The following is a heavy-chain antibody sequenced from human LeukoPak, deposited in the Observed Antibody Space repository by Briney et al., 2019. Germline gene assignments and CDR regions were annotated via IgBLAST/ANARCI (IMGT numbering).Heavy chain of an antibody. CDR3: AKDIRATSVAGTSGFDY. CDR2: ISWNSGTI. D-gene: IGHD6-19*01. J-gene: IGHJ4*02. V-gene: IGHV3-9*01. CDR1: GFTFDDYA. Sequence: PGGSLRLSCAASGFTFDDYAMHWVRQAPGKGLEWVSGISWNSGTIYYADSVKGRFTLSRDNAKNSLYLQMNSLRAEDTALYYCAKDIRATSVAGTSGFDYWGQGTLVTVSS.